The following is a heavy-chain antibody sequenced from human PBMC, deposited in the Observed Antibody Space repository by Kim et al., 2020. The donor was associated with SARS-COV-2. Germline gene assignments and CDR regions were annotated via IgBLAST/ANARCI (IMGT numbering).Heavy chain of an antibody. Sequence: VPVKSRITINPDTSKNQFSLQLNSATPEDTAVYYCAREPRVRGVNGWFDPWGQGTLVTVSS. CDR3: AREPRVRGVNGWFDP. V-gene: IGHV6-1*01. D-gene: IGHD3-10*01. J-gene: IGHJ5*02.